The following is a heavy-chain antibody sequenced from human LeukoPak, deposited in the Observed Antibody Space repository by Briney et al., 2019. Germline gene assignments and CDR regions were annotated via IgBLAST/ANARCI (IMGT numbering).Heavy chain of an antibody. CDR2: ISGSGGST. J-gene: IGHJ6*02. CDR3: ARGYSGSYYVDYYGMDV. D-gene: IGHD1-26*01. Sequence: ETLSLTCTVSGGSISSYYWSWVRQAPGKGLEWVSAISGSGGSTYYANSVKGRFTISRDNSKNTLYLQMGSLRAEDMAVYYCARGYSGSYYVDYYGMDVWGQGTTVTVSS. V-gene: IGHV3-64*01. CDR1: GGSISSYY.